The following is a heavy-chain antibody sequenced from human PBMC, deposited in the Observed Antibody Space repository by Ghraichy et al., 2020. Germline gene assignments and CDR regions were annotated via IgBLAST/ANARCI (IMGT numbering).Heavy chain of an antibody. J-gene: IGHJ4*02. V-gene: IGHV3-23*01. Sequence: ETLSLTCAGSGFTFSSCAMSWVRQAPGKGLEWVSTISTGGDSTYYADSVKGRFTISRDNSKNTLYLQMNNLRAEDTAVYYCSGGYGDYKTLFDYWGQGTLVTVSS. CDR1: GFTFSSCA. CDR2: ISTGGDST. D-gene: IGHD4-17*01. CDR3: SGGYGDYKTLFDY.